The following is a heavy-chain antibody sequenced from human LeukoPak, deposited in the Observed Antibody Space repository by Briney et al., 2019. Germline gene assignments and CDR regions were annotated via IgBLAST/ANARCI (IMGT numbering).Heavy chain of an antibody. CDR2: ISSSGSTI. CDR1: GFTFSSYE. Sequence: GGSLRLSCAASGFTFSSYEMNWVRQAPGKGLEWVSYISSSGSTIYYADSVKGRFTISRDNAKNSLYLQMNSLRAEDTAVYYCAREAPRFDPWGQGILVTVSS. CDR3: AREAPRFDP. J-gene: IGHJ5*02. V-gene: IGHV3-48*03.